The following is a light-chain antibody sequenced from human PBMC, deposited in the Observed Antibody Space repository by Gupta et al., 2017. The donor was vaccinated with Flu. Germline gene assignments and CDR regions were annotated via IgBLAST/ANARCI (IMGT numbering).Light chain of an antibody. CDR3: AGWDDTLNGVI. V-gene: IGLV1-44*01. J-gene: IGLJ2*01. Sequence: RVSISCSGSSSNIGWNTVNWYQQLPGAAPKLLIYSNHQPPSGVPGRFSGSKSGSSASLAIGGLQSEEEADYYCAGWDDTLNGVIFGGGTKLTVL. CDR1: SSNIGWNT. CDR2: SNH.